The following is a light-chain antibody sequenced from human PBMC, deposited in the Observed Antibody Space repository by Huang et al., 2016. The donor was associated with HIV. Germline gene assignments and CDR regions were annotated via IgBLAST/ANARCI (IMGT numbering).Light chain of an antibody. Sequence: DIQMTQSPSSLSASVGDRVTITCRASQRISTYLNWYQQKPGKAPKLLIFAASTLQSGVPSTFSGSGSGTDITLTISSLQPEDFATYYCQQTYSTAITFGQGTRLEIK. CDR3: QQTYSTAIT. V-gene: IGKV1-39*01. CDR1: QRISTY. J-gene: IGKJ5*01. CDR2: AAS.